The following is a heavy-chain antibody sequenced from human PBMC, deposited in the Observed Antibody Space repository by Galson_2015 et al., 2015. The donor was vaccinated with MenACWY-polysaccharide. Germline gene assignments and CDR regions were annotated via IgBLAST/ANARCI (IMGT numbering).Heavy chain of an antibody. CDR1: GGSVTSGGFY. CDR3: AREPIYSGSFGWFDP. CDR2: MSYSGSG. V-gene: IGHV4-61*08. Sequence: ETLSLTCTVSGGSVTSGGFYWSWLRQSPGKELEWIGYMSYSGSGNHNPSLKSRVTISIDSSKNQFSLRLTSVTAADTAMYFCAREPIYSGSFGWFDPWGQGTLVTVS. D-gene: IGHD1-26*01. J-gene: IGHJ5*02.